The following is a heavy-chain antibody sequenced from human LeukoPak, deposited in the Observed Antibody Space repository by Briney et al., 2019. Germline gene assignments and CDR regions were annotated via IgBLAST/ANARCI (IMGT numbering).Heavy chain of an antibody. CDR1: GDSVSSNNAA. Sequence: SQTLSLTCAISGDSVSSNNAAWNSIRQSPSRGFEWLGRTYFRSKWYNDYAASVKSRIIVNPDTSKNHFSLQLSSVTPEDTAVYYCARTYGGNCDYWGQGTLVTVSS. J-gene: IGHJ4*02. D-gene: IGHD4-23*01. CDR3: ARTYGGNCDY. CDR2: TYFRSKWYN. V-gene: IGHV6-1*01.